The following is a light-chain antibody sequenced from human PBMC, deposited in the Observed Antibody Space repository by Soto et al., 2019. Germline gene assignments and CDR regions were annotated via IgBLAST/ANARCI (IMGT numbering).Light chain of an antibody. CDR3: QQYYRTLT. CDR2: WAS. J-gene: IGKJ1*01. CDR1: QSVLYSSNNKNY. V-gene: IGKV4-1*01. Sequence: DIVMTQSPDSLAVSLGERATINCKSSQSVLYSSNNKNYLAWYQQKPGKPPKLLIYWASTRESGVPDRFSGSGSGTDFTLTISSLQAEDVAVYYCQQYYRTLTFGQGTKVEIK.